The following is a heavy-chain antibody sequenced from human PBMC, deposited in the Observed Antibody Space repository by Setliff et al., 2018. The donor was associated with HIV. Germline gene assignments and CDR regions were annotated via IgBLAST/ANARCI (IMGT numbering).Heavy chain of an antibody. V-gene: IGHV4-4*02. CDR1: GGSISSNSW. Sequence: SETLSLTCDVSGGSISSNSWWTWVRQPPGKGLEWIGQIYHGGNTRYNPSLKSRLTMSIDKSKNQVSLELNSVTAADTAVYYCTRRKYYGSGIYYGYYYYMDVWDKGTTVTVSS. D-gene: IGHD3-10*01. CDR3: TRRKYYGSGIYYGYYYYMDV. CDR2: IYHGGNT. J-gene: IGHJ6*03.